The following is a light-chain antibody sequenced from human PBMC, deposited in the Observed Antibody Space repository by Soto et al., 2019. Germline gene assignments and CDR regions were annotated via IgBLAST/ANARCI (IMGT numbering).Light chain of an antibody. CDR2: GNT. Sequence: QAVVTQPPSVSGAPGQRVTISCTGSSSNIGAGSDLHWYQQLPGTAPKLLIYGNTNRPSGVPDRFSGSKSGTSASLAITGLQAEDEADYYCQSYDSSLSVYVFGTGTKLTVL. CDR1: SSNIGAGSD. V-gene: IGLV1-40*01. CDR3: QSYDSSLSVYV. J-gene: IGLJ1*01.